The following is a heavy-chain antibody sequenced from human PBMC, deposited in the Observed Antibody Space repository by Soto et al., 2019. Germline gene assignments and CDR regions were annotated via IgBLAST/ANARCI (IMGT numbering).Heavy chain of an antibody. J-gene: IGHJ4*02. CDR1: GYTFTSYY. Sequence: QVQLVQSGAEVKKPGASVKVSCKASGYTFTSYYMHWVRQAPGQGLEWMGIINPSGGSTSYAQKFQVRVTMTRDTSTSTVYMELSSLRSEDTAVYYCARQEDYYYGAGSSSRYFDYWGQGTLVTVSS. D-gene: IGHD3-10*01. CDR2: INPSGGST. V-gene: IGHV1-46*03. CDR3: ARQEDYYYGAGSSSRYFDY.